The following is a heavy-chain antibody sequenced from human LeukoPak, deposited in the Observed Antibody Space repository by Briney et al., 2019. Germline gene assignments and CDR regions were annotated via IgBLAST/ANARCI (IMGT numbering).Heavy chain of an antibody. Sequence: GGSLRLSCAASGFTFSSYEMNWVRQAPGKGLEWVSLISWDGGSTYYADSVKGRFTISRDNSKNSLYLQMNSLRAEDTALYYCAKDMAAYYYASGNIDYWGQGTLVTVSS. CDR3: AKDMAAYYYASGNIDY. V-gene: IGHV3-43D*03. CDR2: ISWDGGST. CDR1: GFTFSSYE. J-gene: IGHJ4*02. D-gene: IGHD3-10*01.